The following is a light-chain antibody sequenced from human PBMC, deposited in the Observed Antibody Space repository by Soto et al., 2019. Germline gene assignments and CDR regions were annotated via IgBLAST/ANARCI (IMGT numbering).Light chain of an antibody. Sequence: EIVLTQSPGTLSLSPGXRATLSCRASQSVSSSYLAWYQQKPGQAPRLLIYGASSRATGIPDRFSGSGSGTDFILTISRLEPEDFAVYYCQQYNNWPLTFGGGTKVDIK. CDR2: GAS. CDR1: QSVSSSY. CDR3: QQYNNWPLT. V-gene: IGKV3-20*01. J-gene: IGKJ4*01.